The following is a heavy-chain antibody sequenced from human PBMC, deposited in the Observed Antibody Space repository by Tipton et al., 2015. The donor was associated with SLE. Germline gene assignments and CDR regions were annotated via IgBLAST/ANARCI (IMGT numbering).Heavy chain of an antibody. CDR1: GFTTSSYW. D-gene: IGHD3-9*01. Sequence: SLRLSCAVSGFTTSSYWMSWVRQAPGKGLEWVASVKQDGSEKLYVDFVKGRFSISRDSGKNSLFLQMSSLRVEDTAVYYCVEDSRYYGMDVWGQGTTFTVSS. CDR2: VKQDGSEK. V-gene: IGHV3-7*01. J-gene: IGHJ6*02. CDR3: VEDSRYYGMDV.